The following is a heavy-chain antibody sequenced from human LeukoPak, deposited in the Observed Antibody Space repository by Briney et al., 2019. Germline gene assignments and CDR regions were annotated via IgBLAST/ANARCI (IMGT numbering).Heavy chain of an antibody. D-gene: IGHD3-16*01. CDR3: ARRGGAPYPFDY. CDR2: IYYSGST. J-gene: IGHJ4*02. CDR1: GGSISSSSYY. V-gene: IGHV4-39*01. Sequence: SEILSLTCTVSGGSISSSSYYWGWIRQPPGKGLEWIGSIYYSGSTYYNPSLKSRVTISVDTSKNQFSLKLSSVTAADTAVYYCARRGGAPYPFDYWGQGTLITVSS.